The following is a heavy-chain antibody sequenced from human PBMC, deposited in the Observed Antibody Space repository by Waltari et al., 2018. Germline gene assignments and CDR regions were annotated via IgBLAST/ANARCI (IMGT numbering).Heavy chain of an antibody. J-gene: IGHJ6*02. Sequence: QVQLQESGPGLVKPSQTLSLTCTVSGGSISSGSYYWSWIRQPAGKGLEWIGRIYTSGRTNYNPSLKSRVTISVDTSKNQFSLKLSSVTAADTAVYYCARKGTYYYGSGSYSDYYYGMDVWGQGTTVTVSS. CDR2: IYTSGRT. D-gene: IGHD3-10*01. CDR3: ARKGTYYYGSGSYSDYYYGMDV. CDR1: GGSISSGSYY. V-gene: IGHV4-61*02.